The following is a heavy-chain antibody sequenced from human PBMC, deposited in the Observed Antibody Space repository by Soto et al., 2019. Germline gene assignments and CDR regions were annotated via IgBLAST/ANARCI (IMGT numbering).Heavy chain of an antibody. CDR2: IYYNGNT. CDR1: CVSITSGAYY. D-gene: IGHD4-17*01. Sequence: TSETLSLTCTLSCVSITSGAYYWTWVRQHPGKGLEWIGCIYYNGNTYFSPSLKSGLTISIDTSKNQFSLKLSSVTAADTAMYYCARARLRAVYAFDFWGQGTMVTVSS. V-gene: IGHV4-31*03. J-gene: IGHJ3*01. CDR3: ARARLRAVYAFDF.